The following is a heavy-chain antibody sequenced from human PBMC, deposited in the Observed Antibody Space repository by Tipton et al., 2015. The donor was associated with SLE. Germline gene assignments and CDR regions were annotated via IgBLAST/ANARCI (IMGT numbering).Heavy chain of an antibody. CDR3: ARTPGGNWFYYYGMDV. CDR1: GGSISPHY. Sequence: PGLVKPSETLSLTCTVSGGSISPHYWTWIRQPPGKGLEWIGYIYYSGSADYNPSLKSRVTISVDTSKNQFSLKLSSVTAADTAVYYCARTPGGNWFYYYGMDVWGQGTTVTVSS. J-gene: IGHJ6*02. V-gene: IGHV4-59*11. CDR2: IYYSGSA. D-gene: IGHD4-23*01.